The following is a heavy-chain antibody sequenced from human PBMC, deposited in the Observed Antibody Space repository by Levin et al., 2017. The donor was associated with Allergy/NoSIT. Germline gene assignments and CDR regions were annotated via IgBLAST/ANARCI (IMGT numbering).Heavy chain of an antibody. CDR3: ARDFSSYDFWSGSDY. CDR1: GFTFSSYS. V-gene: IGHV3-21*01. Sequence: GESLKISCAASGFTFSSYSMNWVRQAPGKGLEWVSSISSSSSYIYYADSVKGRFTISRDNAKNSLYLQMNSLRAEDTAVYYCARDFSSYDFWSGSDYWGQGTLVTVSS. CDR2: ISSSSSYI. D-gene: IGHD3-3*01. J-gene: IGHJ4*02.